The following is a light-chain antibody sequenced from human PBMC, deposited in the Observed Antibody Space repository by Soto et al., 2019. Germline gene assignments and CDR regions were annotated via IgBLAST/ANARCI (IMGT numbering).Light chain of an antibody. V-gene: IGLV2-14*01. CDR2: EVS. CDR3: NSYTARNTWV. Sequence: QSALTQPASVSGSPGQSITISCTGTSSDIGGYDYVSWYQQHPGKAPKLMIYEVSHRPSGVSYRFSGSKSGNTASLTISGLQAEDEADYYCNSYTARNTWVFGGGTTVTVL. CDR1: SSDIGGYDY. J-gene: IGLJ3*02.